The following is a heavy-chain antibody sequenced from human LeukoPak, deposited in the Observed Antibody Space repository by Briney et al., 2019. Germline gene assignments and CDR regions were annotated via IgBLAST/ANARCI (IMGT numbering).Heavy chain of an antibody. J-gene: IGHJ4*02. Sequence: GGSLRLSRAASGFTFSSYAMHWVRQAPGKGLEWVAVISYDGSNKYYADSVKGRFTISRDNSKNTLYLQMNSLRAEDTAVYYCARESGSSSWYDYWGQGTLVTVSS. CDR3: ARESGSSSWYDY. CDR1: GFTFSSYA. CDR2: ISYDGSNK. D-gene: IGHD6-13*01. V-gene: IGHV3-30*04.